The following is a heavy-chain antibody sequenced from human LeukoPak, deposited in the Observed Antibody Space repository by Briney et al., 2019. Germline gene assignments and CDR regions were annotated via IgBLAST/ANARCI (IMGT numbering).Heavy chain of an antibody. CDR3: ASPIVVAVAATNY. Sequence: GGSLRLSCAASGFTLSSYAMHWVRQAPGKGLEWVAVISYDGSNKYYADSVKGRFTISRDNSKDTLYLQMNSLRGEDTAVYYCASPIVVAVAATNYWGQGALVTVSS. CDR2: ISYDGSNK. D-gene: IGHD2-15*01. CDR1: GFTLSSYA. J-gene: IGHJ4*02. V-gene: IGHV3-30*04.